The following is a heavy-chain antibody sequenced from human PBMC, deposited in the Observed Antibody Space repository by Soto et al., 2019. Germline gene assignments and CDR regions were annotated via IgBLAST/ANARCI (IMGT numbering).Heavy chain of an antibody. CDR2: ITSSGSSI. V-gene: IGHV3-11*01. CDR1: GFTFSDYY. D-gene: IGHD6-6*01. Sequence: GGSLRLSSAACGFTFSDYYMSWIRQAPGKGLEWVSYITSSGSSIYYADSVKGRFTISRDNAKNSLYLQMNSLRAEDTAVYYCARDKGQLVPADGYWGQGTLVTVS. CDR3: ARDKGQLVPADGY. J-gene: IGHJ4*02.